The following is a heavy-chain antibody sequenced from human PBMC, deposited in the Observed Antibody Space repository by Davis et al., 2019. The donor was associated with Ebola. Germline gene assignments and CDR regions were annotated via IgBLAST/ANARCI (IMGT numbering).Heavy chain of an antibody. D-gene: IGHD5-12*01. V-gene: IGHV3-74*03. CDR1: GVTFSSHW. Sequence: PGGSLRLSCAGSGVTFSSHWIHWVRQAPGKGLVWVSRIKSDGSGGAYADSVRGRFTISRDNAKNTVYLQMNSLRAEDTAVYYCARRGYSALDWGQGTLVTVSS. CDR2: IKSDGSGG. CDR3: ARRGYSALD. J-gene: IGHJ4*02.